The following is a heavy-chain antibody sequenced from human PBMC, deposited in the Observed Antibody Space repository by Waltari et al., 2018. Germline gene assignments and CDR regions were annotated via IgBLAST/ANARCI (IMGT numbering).Heavy chain of an antibody. V-gene: IGHV4-39*01. CDR3: ASYDIWNGYYLDW. CDR1: GDYINRDNYY. CDR2: IYYRGTT. J-gene: IGHJ4*02. D-gene: IGHD3-3*01. Sequence: QLQLQESGPGLVNPSETLSLTCTVHGDYINRDNYYWAWIRRPPGKGLEWIGSIYYRGTTYYSPSLNSRVTISIDTSRKQFSLKLTSVTAADTATYYCASYDIWNGYYLDWWGQGTLVTVSS.